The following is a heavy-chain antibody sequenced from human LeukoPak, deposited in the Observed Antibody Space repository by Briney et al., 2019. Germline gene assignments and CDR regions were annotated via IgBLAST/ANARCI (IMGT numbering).Heavy chain of an antibody. V-gene: IGHV4-39*01. CDR3: ARGLLYTDF. D-gene: IGHD2-15*01. J-gene: IGHJ4*02. CDR2: ILYSGST. Sequence: SETLSLTCTVSGGSISSSPYYWAWIRQPPGKRLEWIGSILYSGSTYYNPSLESRVTISMDTSKNQFSLNLNSVTAADTAVYYCARGLLYTDFWGQGTLVTVSS. CDR1: GGSISSSPYY.